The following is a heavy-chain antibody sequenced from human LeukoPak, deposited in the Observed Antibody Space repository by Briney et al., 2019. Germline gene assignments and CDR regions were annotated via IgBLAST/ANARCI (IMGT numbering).Heavy chain of an antibody. Sequence: PGGSLRLSCATSGFTFSNYWMSWVRQAPGKGLEWVANIKEDGSEKNYVDSVKGRFTISRDNAKNSLYLQMNSLRAEDTAIYYCARDWGAAGPWDYWGQGTLVTVSS. D-gene: IGHD6-13*01. CDR3: ARDWGAAGPWDY. CDR2: IKEDGSEK. J-gene: IGHJ4*02. CDR1: GFTFSNYW. V-gene: IGHV3-7*05.